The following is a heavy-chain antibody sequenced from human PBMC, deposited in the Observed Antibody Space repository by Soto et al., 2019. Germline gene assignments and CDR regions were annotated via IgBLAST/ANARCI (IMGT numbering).Heavy chain of an antibody. V-gene: IGHV3-23*01. Sequence: VQLLESGGGLVQRGGSLRLSCAASGFTFSSYGMTWVRQAPGKGLEWVSGISGSGGSIYYADSVKGRFTISRDNSKNTLYLQMNSLRAEDTAVYFCAKAGGDCSGGSCYSGQGDYWGQGTLVTVSS. CDR1: GFTFSSYG. D-gene: IGHD2-15*01. J-gene: IGHJ4*02. CDR3: AKAGGDCSGGSCYSGQGDY. CDR2: ISGSGGSI.